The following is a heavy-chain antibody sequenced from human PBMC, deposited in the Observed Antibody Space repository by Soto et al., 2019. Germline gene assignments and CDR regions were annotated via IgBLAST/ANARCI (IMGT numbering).Heavy chain of an antibody. CDR1: GYTFTSYC. D-gene: IGHD5-12*01. V-gene: IGHV1-18*01. J-gene: IGHJ6*02. CDR3: ASPSGYNPYYYYGMDF. CDR2: ISAYNGNT. Sequence: ASVKVSCKASGYTFTSYCVSWVRQAPGQGLEWMGWISAYNGNTNYAQKLQGRVTMTTDTSTSTAYMELRSLRSDDTAVYYCASPSGYNPYYYYGMDFWGQGTTVTVSS.